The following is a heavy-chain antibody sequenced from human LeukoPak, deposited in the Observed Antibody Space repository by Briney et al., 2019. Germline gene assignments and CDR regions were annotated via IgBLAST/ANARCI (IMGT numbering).Heavy chain of an antibody. CDR1: GYTFTSYA. Sequence: GASVKVSCKASGYTFTSYAMHWVRQAPGQRLEWMGWINAGSGNTKYSQKFQGRVTITRDTSASTAYMELSSLRSEDTAVYYCARGGITIFGVVIIRDYYGMDVWGQGTTVTVSS. D-gene: IGHD3-3*01. CDR2: INAGSGNT. J-gene: IGHJ6*02. V-gene: IGHV1-3*01. CDR3: ARGGITIFGVVIIRDYYGMDV.